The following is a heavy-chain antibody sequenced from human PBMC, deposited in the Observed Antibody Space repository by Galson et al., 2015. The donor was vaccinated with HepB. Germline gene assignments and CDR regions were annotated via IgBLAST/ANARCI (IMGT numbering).Heavy chain of an antibody. Sequence: SLRLSCAASGFNFNIFAIHWVRQAPGKGLDYVSGISTDGDTTYYADSVKGRFTISRDNSQNTVYLQMSSLRTEDTAIYYCVKAELVDDYYYYGVDVWGQGTTVTDSS. CDR2: ISTDGDTT. V-gene: IGHV3-64D*06. J-gene: IGHJ6*02. CDR3: VKAELVDDYYYYGVDV. CDR1: GFNFNIFA. D-gene: IGHD1-7*01.